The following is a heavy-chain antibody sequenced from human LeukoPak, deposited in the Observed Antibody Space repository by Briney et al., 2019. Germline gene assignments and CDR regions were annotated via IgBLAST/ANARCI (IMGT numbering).Heavy chain of an antibody. CDR1: GDTFISYT. Sequence: SVQVSCKATGDTFISYTVSWVRQAPGQGLEWMGRLIPILGIANYAQKFQGRVTITADESTSTAYMELSSLRSEDTAVYYCARELIVVVPAARDSFDIWGQGTMVTVSS. CDR2: LIPILGIA. J-gene: IGHJ3*02. CDR3: ARELIVVVPAARDSFDI. D-gene: IGHD2-2*01. V-gene: IGHV1-69*04.